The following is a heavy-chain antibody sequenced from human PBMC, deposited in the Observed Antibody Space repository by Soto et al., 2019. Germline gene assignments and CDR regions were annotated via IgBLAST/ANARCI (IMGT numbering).Heavy chain of an antibody. Sequence: SETLSLTCAVSGDSITSIYHWAWIRQPPGRGLEWVASIYHSGTTYYNPSLKSRVTISVDTSKNQFSLNLRSVTAADTAVYYCARVGYYDKAAFDIWGQGTMVTVS. CDR3: ARVGYYDKAAFDI. CDR1: GDSITSIYH. CDR2: IYHSGTT. D-gene: IGHD3-22*01. V-gene: IGHV4-38-2*01. J-gene: IGHJ3*02.